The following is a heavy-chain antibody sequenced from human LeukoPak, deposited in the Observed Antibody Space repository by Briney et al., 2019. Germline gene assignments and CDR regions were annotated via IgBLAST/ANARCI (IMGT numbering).Heavy chain of an antibody. J-gene: IGHJ3*02. CDR1: GVSISSGSNY. CDR2: IYSRGNT. V-gene: IGHV4-39*07. Sequence: RPSETLSLTCSVSGVSISSGSNYWGWIRQPPGKTLEWMGSIYSRGNTYYNPSLKSRIITLIDTAKNHFSLNLSSVTAADTAVYYCARSDGYGLVGIWGQGTMVTVSS. CDR3: ARSDGYGLVGI. D-gene: IGHD3-10*01.